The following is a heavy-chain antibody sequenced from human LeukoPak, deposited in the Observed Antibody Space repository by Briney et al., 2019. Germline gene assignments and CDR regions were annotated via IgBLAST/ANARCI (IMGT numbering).Heavy chain of an antibody. V-gene: IGHV4-55*08. J-gene: IGHJ4*02. CDR2: IHHSAGT. Sequence: SETLSLTCALSGESVTSDNWWSWVRQAPGKGLEWIGEIHHSAGTNYNPSLRSRVTMSIDSSQDQFYLHLQSVTAADTGMYFCAKDLGSNPDYWGQGTLVTVSS. D-gene: IGHD4-11*01. CDR3: AKDLGSNPDY. CDR1: GESVTSDNW.